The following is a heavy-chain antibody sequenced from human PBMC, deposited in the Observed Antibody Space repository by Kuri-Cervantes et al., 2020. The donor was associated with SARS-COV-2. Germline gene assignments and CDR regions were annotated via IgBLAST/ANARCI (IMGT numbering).Heavy chain of an antibody. CDR3: AREVGYYDSSGYYSSDYYYYYGMDV. D-gene: IGHD3-22*01. J-gene: IGHJ6*02. CDR1: GDSVSSNSAA. Sequence: SETLSLTCAISGDSVSSNSAAWNWIRQSPSRGLEWLGRTYYRSKWYNDYAVSVKSRITINPDTSKNQFSLQLNSVTPEDTAVYYCAREVGYYDSSGYYSSDYYYYYGMDVWGQGTTVT. CDR2: TYYRSKWYN. V-gene: IGHV6-1*01.